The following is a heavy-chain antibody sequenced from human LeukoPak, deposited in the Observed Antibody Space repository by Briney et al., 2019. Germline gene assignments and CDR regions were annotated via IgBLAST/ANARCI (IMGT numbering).Heavy chain of an antibody. V-gene: IGHV4-34*01. J-gene: IGHJ6*03. CDR1: GGSFSGYY. CDR3: ARFYGSGSLNYYYYYYMDV. CDR2: INHSGST. Sequence: SETLSLTCAVYGGSFSGYYWSWIRQPPGKGLEWIGEINHSGSTNYNPSLKSRVTISVDPSKNQFSLKLSSVTAADTAVYYCARFYGSGSLNYYYYYYMDVWGKGTTVTVSS. D-gene: IGHD3-10*01.